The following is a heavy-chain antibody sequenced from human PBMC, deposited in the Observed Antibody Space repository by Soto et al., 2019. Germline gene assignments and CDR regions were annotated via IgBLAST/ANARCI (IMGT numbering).Heavy chain of an antibody. CDR3: AHAGDYDLLSFDH. CDR1: GFSLTTTSMG. Sequence: QTLTLTCAFSGFSLTTTSMGVAWIRQPPGKALEWLALIYWDDDQRYSPSLKDRLTISKDTSRSRVVLTISNMNPEDTGTYFCAHAGDYDLLSFDHWGPGTLVTVSS. V-gene: IGHV2-5*02. J-gene: IGHJ4*02. CDR2: IYWDDDQ. D-gene: IGHD4-17*01.